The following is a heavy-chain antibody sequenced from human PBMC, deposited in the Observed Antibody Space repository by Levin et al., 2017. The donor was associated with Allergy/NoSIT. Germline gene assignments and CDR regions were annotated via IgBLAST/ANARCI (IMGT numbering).Heavy chain of an antibody. CDR2: INPNSGGT. CDR1: GYTFTGYY. D-gene: IGHD6-19*01. Sequence: ASVKVSCKASGYTFTGYYMHWVRQAPGQGLEWMGWINPNSGGTNYAQKFQGRVTMTRDTSISTAYMELSRLRSDDTAVYYCARDRGSGWYQGYFDLWGRGTLVTVSS. CDR3: ARDRGSGWYQGYFDL. J-gene: IGHJ2*01. V-gene: IGHV1-2*02.